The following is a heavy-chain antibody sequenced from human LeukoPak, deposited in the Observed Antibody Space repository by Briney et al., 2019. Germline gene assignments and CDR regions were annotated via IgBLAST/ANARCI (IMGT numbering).Heavy chain of an antibody. D-gene: IGHD3-22*01. J-gene: IGHJ3*02. V-gene: IGHV3-30-3*01. CDR3: ATGAYSSGHSDVFHS. Sequence: PGRSLRLSCAASGFSFPKTVMHWVRQAPGKGLEWVAGVSTDGISEHYADSVKGRFTISRDNSKNTLYLQINSLRPEDTAIYYCATGAYSSGHSDVFHSWGQGTIVTVSS. CDR2: VSTDGISE. CDR1: GFSFPKTV.